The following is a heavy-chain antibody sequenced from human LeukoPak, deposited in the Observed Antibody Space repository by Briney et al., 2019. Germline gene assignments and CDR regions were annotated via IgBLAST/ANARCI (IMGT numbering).Heavy chain of an antibody. Sequence: EASVKVSCKASGYTFTGYYMHWVRQAPGQGLEWMGWINPNSGGTNYAQEFQGRVTMTRDTSISTAYMELSRLRSDDTAVYYCARTSHYYYGMDVWGQGTTVTVSS. V-gene: IGHV1-2*02. D-gene: IGHD2-2*01. CDR3: ARTSHYYYGMDV. J-gene: IGHJ6*02. CDR1: GYTFTGYY. CDR2: INPNSGGT.